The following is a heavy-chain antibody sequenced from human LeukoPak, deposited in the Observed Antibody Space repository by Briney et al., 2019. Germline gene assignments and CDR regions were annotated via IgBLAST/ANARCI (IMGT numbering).Heavy chain of an antibody. CDR2: IYYSGST. CDR3: ARDFKGAFDI. V-gene: IGHV4-31*03. Sequence: SETLSLTCTVSGGSISSGGYYWSWIRQHPGKGLEWIGYIYYSGSTYYNPSLKSRGTISVDTSKNQFSLTLSSVTAADTAVYYCARDFKGAFDIWGQGTMVTVSS. CDR1: GGSISSGGYY. J-gene: IGHJ3*02.